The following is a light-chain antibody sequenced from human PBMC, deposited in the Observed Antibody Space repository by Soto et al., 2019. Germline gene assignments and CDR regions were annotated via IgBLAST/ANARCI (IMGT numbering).Light chain of an antibody. CDR3: QLYGGSPSIT. CDR1: QSVTNNH. Sequence: ETVLTQSPGTLSLSPGERATLSCRTSQSVTNNHLAWYQQKPGQAPRLLISGASDRATGIPDRFSGSGSGTDSTLTISRLEPEDFAVYYCQLYGGSPSITFGQGTRLEIK. V-gene: IGKV3-20*01. CDR2: GAS. J-gene: IGKJ5*01.